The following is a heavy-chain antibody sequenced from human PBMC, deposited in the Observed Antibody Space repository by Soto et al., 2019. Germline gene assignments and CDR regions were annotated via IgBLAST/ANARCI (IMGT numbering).Heavy chain of an antibody. CDR2: IYYSGST. CDR1: GGSISSYY. D-gene: IGHD3-3*01. Sequence: QVQLQESGPGLVKPSETLSLTCTVSGGSISSYYWSWIRQPPGKGLEWIGYIYYSGSTNYNPTLKSRVPLSVDTSKNQFSLKLSSVTAADTAVYYCARQSGYYYYFDYWGQGTLVTVSS. V-gene: IGHV4-59*08. J-gene: IGHJ4*02. CDR3: ARQSGYYYYFDY.